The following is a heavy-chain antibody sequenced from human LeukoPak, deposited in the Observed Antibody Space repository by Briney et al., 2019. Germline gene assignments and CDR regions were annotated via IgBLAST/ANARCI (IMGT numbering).Heavy chain of an antibody. V-gene: IGHV4-59*08. Sequence: AETLSLTCAASGGSISSYYRSWIRQPPGKGLEWVGFIYYAGSTNYNPSLQRRVTISLDTSKNQFSLMLRYVTAADTAVDYSAGSGVGRGGYGAFDIWGQGTMVAVS. CDR2: IYYAGST. J-gene: IGHJ3*02. CDR3: AGSGVGRGGYGAFDI. D-gene: IGHD5-18*01. CDR1: GGSISSYY.